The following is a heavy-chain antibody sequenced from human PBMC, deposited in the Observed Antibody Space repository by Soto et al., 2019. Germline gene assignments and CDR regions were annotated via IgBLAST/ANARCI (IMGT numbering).Heavy chain of an antibody. Sequence: QVQLVQSGAEVKKPGSSVKVSCKASGGTFSSYTISWVRQAPGQGLEWMGRIIPILGIANYAQKFQGRVTISADKSTSTAYMELSSLRSEDTAVYYCARGLPMVRGVAHNWFDPWGQGTLVTVSS. CDR3: ARGLPMVRGVAHNWFDP. J-gene: IGHJ5*02. CDR2: IIPILGIA. CDR1: GGTFSSYT. D-gene: IGHD3-10*01. V-gene: IGHV1-69*02.